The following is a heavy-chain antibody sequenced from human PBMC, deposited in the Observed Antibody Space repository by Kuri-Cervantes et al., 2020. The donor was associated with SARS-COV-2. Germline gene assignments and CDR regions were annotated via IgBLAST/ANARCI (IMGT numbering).Heavy chain of an antibody. CDR1: GYTFTSYY. CDR2: INPSGGST. Sequence: ASVKVSFKASGYTFTSYYMHWVRQAPGQGLEWMGIINPSGGSTSYAQKFQGRVTMTRDTSTSTVYMELSSLRSEDTAVYYCAREGRNIDYYYGMDVWGQGTTVTVSS. V-gene: IGHV1-46*01. D-gene: IGHD1-14*01. CDR3: AREGRNIDYYYGMDV. J-gene: IGHJ6*02.